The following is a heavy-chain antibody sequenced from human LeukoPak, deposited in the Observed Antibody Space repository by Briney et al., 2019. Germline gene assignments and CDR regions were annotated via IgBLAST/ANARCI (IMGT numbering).Heavy chain of an antibody. CDR1: GFTFSTYS. Sequence: GGSLRLSCAASGFTFSTYSMNWVRQAPGKGLEWVSYISSSGSTIFYADSVKGRFTISRDNAKNSLYLQMNSLRAEDTAVYYCARNSAWAFDIWGQGTMVTVSS. CDR2: ISSSGSTI. J-gene: IGHJ3*02. CDR3: ARNSAWAFDI. V-gene: IGHV3-48*01.